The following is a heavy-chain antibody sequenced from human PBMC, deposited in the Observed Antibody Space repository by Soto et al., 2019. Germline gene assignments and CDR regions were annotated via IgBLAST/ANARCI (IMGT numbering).Heavy chain of an antibody. CDR2: INPSGGST. J-gene: IGHJ2*01. Sequence: GASVKVSWNAAGYTFTSYYMHWVRQAPGQGLEWMGIINPSGGSTSYAQKFQGRVTMTRDTSTSTVYMELSSLRSEDTAVYYCAKGRGYCSSTSCSKGWYFDLWGRGTLVTVSS. CDR1: GYTFTSYY. CDR3: AKGRGYCSSTSCSKGWYFDL. V-gene: IGHV1-46*01. D-gene: IGHD2-2*01.